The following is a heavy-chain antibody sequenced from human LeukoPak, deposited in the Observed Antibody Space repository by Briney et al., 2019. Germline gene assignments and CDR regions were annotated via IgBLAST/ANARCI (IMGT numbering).Heavy chain of an antibody. V-gene: IGHV4-61*02. CDR3: ARVTTGGYYNC. D-gene: IGHD3-22*01. CDR1: GDSISSGNYY. J-gene: IGHJ4*02. Sequence: SQTLSLTCSVSGDSISSGNYYWTWIRQPAGKGLEWIGRIYSTRSTNYNPSLKSRDTISVDTSKNQFSLRLSSVTAADTAVYYCARVTTGGYYNCWGQGTLVTVS. CDR2: IYSTRST.